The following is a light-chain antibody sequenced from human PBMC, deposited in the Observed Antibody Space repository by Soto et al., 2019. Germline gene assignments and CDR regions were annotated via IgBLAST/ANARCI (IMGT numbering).Light chain of an antibody. CDR2: GNS. CDR1: SSNIGAVYG. Sequence: QSVLTQPPSVSGAPGQRVTISCTGSSSNIGAVYGVHWYQQLPGTAPKLLIYGNSNRPSGVPDRFSCSKSGTSASLAITGLQAEDEADYYCQSYDSSLSGYVFGTGTKLTVL. V-gene: IGLV1-40*01. J-gene: IGLJ1*01. CDR3: QSYDSSLSGYV.